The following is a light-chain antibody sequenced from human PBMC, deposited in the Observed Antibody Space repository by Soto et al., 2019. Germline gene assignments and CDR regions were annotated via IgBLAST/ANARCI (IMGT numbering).Light chain of an antibody. CDR2: DTS. Sequence: EIVMTQSPATLSVSPGERVTLSCRASQRVSRFLAWYQKRPGQAPRLLIYDTSTRATGVPARFSGSGSGTEFSLTISSLQSDDFAVSDCQQYDNWPPCTFGPGTKLEVK. J-gene: IGKJ2*02. CDR1: QRVSRF. V-gene: IGKV3-15*01. CDR3: QQYDNWPPCT.